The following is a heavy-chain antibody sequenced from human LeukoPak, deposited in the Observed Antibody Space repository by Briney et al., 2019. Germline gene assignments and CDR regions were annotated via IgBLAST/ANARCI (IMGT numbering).Heavy chain of an antibody. J-gene: IGHJ4*02. D-gene: IGHD3-10*01. CDR3: ARISLWFGTSDY. CDR1: GFTFSSYA. V-gene: IGHV3-30-3*01. CDR2: ISYDGSNK. Sequence: GGSLRLSCAASGFTFSSYAMHWVRQAPGKGLEWVAVISYDGSNKYYADSVKGRFTISRDNSKNTLYLQMNSLRAEDTAVYYCARISLWFGTSDYWGQGTLVTVSS.